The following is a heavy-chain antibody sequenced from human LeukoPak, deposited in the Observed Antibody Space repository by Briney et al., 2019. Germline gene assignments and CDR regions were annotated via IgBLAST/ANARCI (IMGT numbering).Heavy chain of an antibody. D-gene: IGHD3-3*01. CDR3: AKTYYDFWSGYYTGGDY. Sequence: PSQTLSPTCTVSGGSISSISYYWGWIRQPPGKGLEWIGSIYYSGSTYYNPSLKSRVTISVDTSKNQFSLKLSSVTAADTAVYYCAKTYYDFWSGYYTGGDYWGQGTLVTVSS. V-gene: IGHV4-39*01. CDR1: GGSISSISYY. J-gene: IGHJ4*02. CDR2: IYYSGST.